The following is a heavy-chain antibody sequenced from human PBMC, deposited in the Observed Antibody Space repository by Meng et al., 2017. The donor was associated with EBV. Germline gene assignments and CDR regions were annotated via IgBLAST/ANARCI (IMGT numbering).Heavy chain of an antibody. CDR3: VRELVGGTFDY. D-gene: IGHD1/OR15-1a*01. V-gene: IGHV1-46*01. CDR2: IIPAGGNT. J-gene: IGHJ4*02. CDR1: GYPFTSYY. Sequence: QGQLVQSGAEVKKPGASVKVSCKASGYPFTSYYLHWVRQAPGQGLEWMGIIIPAGGNTNYAQKFRGRFTMTRDMSTSTVYMDLSILTSEDTAVYYCVRELVGGTFDYWGQGTLVTVSS.